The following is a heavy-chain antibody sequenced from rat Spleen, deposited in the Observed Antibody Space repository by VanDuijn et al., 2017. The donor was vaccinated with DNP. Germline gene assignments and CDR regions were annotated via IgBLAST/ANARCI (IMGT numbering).Heavy chain of an antibody. Sequence: EVKLVESGGGLVQPGRSLKLSCAASGFNFNDYWMGWVRQTPGRGLEWIGEINKDSRTINYTPSLKDKFTISRNNAQNTLYLQMSKLGSEDTAIYYCATDEALYYSENYAMDAWGQGTSVTVSS. CDR2: INKDSRTI. D-gene: IGHD1-1*01. CDR1: GFNFNDYW. CDR3: ATDEALYYSENYAMDA. J-gene: IGHJ4*01. V-gene: IGHV4-2*01.